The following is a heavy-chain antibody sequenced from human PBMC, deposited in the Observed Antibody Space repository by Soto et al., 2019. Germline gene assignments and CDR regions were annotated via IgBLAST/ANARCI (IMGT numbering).Heavy chain of an antibody. J-gene: IGHJ5*02. CDR2: IIPILGIA. CDR3: ARDGDSSHVFDP. Sequence: QVPLVQSGAEVKKPGSSVKVSCKASGGTFSSYTISWVRQAPGQGLEWMGRIIPILGIANYAQKFQGRVTITADKSTSTAYMELSSLRSEDTAVYSCARDGDSSHVFDPWGQGTLVTVSS. CDR1: GGTFSSYT. V-gene: IGHV1-69*08. D-gene: IGHD3-22*01.